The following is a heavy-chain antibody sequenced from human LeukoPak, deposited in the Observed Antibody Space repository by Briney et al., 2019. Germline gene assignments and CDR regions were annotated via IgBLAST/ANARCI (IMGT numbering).Heavy chain of an antibody. Sequence: GGSLRLSCAASGFTFSVYEMNWVRQAPGKGLEWVSYIRNSGSVTYYADSVKGRFTISRDNAKNSLYLQMNSLRAEDTAVYYCARIYCSGGSCYPAGMDVWGQGTTVTVSS. CDR1: GFTFSVYE. CDR3: ARIYCSGGSCYPAGMDV. J-gene: IGHJ6*02. V-gene: IGHV3-48*03. D-gene: IGHD2-15*01. CDR2: IRNSGSVT.